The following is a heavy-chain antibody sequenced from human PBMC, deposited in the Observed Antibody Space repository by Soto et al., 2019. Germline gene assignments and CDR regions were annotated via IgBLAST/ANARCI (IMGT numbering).Heavy chain of an antibody. CDR2: VSHSGNT. J-gene: IGHJ3*01. Sequence: SETLSLTCAVSGGSISNGGYSWSWLRQPPGKGLEWIGFVSHSGNTYYNPSLRSRVIISIDKSRNNFSLGLKSVTAADTAMHYCARTSYDILTGRLDAFDVWGQGTMVTVSS. V-gene: IGHV4-30-2*01. D-gene: IGHD3-9*01. CDR1: GGSISNGGYS. CDR3: ARTSYDILTGRLDAFDV.